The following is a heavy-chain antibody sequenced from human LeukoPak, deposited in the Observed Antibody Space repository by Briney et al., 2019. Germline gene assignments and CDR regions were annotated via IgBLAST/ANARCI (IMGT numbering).Heavy chain of an antibody. CDR2: IYSGGNI. D-gene: IGHD3-3*01. CDR3: AKDLGGSGDFWSGYYDYYFYGMDV. J-gene: IGHJ6*02. V-gene: IGHV3-53*05. Sequence: PGGSLRLSCAASGFTVSSTYMSWVRQAPGKGLEWVSVIYSGGNIYYIESVKGRFTISRDNSENTLHLQMISLRAEDTAVYYCAKDLGGSGDFWSGYYDYYFYGMDVWGQGTTVTVSS. CDR1: GFTVSSTY.